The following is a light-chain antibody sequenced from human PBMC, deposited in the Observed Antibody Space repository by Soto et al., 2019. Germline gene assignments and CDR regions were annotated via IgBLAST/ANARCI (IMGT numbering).Light chain of an antibody. Sequence: DLQITQSPSSVSGFLGDRVTLTCRASQGTSSWLAWYQQKPGKAPELLIYAASSLQSGVPSRFSCSGSGTDFTLTISSLQPEDFATYYCQQASSFPLTFGGGTKVDIK. CDR1: QGTSSW. J-gene: IGKJ4*01. CDR2: AAS. CDR3: QQASSFPLT. V-gene: IGKV1D-12*01.